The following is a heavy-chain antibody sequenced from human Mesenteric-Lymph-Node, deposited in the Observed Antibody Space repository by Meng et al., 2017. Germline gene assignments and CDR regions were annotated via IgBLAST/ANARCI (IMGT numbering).Heavy chain of an antibody. V-gene: IGHV1-69*05. CDR3: VRHRAYTTLHGLDV. CDR1: GGTFNSYV. CDR2: FMSILGKT. D-gene: IGHD2-2*02. J-gene: IGHJ6*02. Sequence: SAKVSCKASGGTFNSYVISWVRQAPGQGLEWMGGFMSILGKTNYAQKFQGRLTIITDESTSTAYMELSSLRSEDTAVYYCVRHRAYTTLHGLDVWGQGTTVTVSS.